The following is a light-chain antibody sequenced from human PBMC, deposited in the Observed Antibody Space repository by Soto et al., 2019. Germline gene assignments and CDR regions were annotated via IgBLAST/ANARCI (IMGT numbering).Light chain of an antibody. V-gene: IGKV1-33*01. J-gene: IGKJ4*01. CDR1: QDISNY. CDR2: DAS. CDR3: QQYDNPSLT. Sequence: DIQMTQSPSSLSASVGDRVTITCQASQDISNYLNWYQQKPGKAPKLLIYDASNLETGVPSRFSGSGSATDFTFTISSLQPEEIATYYCQQYDNPSLTFSGGTKVEIK.